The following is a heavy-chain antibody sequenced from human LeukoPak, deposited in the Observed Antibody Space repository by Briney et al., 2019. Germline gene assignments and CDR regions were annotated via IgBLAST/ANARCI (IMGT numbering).Heavy chain of an antibody. J-gene: IGHJ4*02. D-gene: IGHD6-6*01. CDR3: ARLEYSSSSTYFDY. CDR2: INHSGST. CDR1: GGSFSGYY. V-gene: IGHV4-34*01. Sequence: PSETLSLTCAVYGGSFSGYYWSWIRQPPGKGLEWIGEINHSGSTNYNPSLKSRVTMSVDTSKNQFSLKLSSVTAADTAVYYCARLEYSSSSTYFDYWGQGTLVTVSS.